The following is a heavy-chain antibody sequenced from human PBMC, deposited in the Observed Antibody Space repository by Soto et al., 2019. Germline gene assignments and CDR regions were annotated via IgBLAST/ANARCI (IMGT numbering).Heavy chain of an antibody. Sequence: SETLSLTCAVYCGSFSGYYWSWIRQPPGKGLEWIGEINHSGSTNYNPSLKSRVTISVDTSKNQFSLKLSSVTAADTAVYYCARGTGKWFGELLYNWFDPWGQGTLVTVS. CDR2: INHSGST. V-gene: IGHV4-34*01. CDR3: ARGTGKWFGELLYNWFDP. CDR1: CGSFSGYY. J-gene: IGHJ5*02. D-gene: IGHD3-10*01.